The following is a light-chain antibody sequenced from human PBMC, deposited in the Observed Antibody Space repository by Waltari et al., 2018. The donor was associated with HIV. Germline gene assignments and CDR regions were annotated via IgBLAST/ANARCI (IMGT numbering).Light chain of an antibody. CDR2: RNN. V-gene: IGLV1-47*01. Sequence: QAVLTQPPSVSGAPGQKVTISCSGSSSNIGAGYDVPWYQQLPGTAPNLLIYRNNQRPSGVPDRFSGSKSGTSASLAISGLRSEDEADYYCATWDDSLRGVVFGGGAKLTVL. J-gene: IGLJ2*01. CDR3: ATWDDSLRGVV. CDR1: SSNIGAGYD.